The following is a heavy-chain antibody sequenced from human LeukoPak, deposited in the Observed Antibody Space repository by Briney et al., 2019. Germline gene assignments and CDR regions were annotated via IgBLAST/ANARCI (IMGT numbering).Heavy chain of an antibody. J-gene: IGHJ6*03. D-gene: IGHD3-16*02. V-gene: IGHV1-69*05. Sequence: SVKVSCKASGGTFDRYAIIWVRQAPGQGPEWMGGIAPIFGTPNYAQNFQGRVTITTDESTSTAYMELSSLRSDDTAVYYCASHFRSNHYYFYYMDVWGTGTTVTVSS. CDR2: IAPIFGTP. CDR1: GGTFDRYA. CDR3: ASHFRSNHYYFYYMDV.